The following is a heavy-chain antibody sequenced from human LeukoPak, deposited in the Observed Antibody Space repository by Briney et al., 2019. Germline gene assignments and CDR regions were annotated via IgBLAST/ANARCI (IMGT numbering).Heavy chain of an antibody. D-gene: IGHD5-18*01. V-gene: IGHV3-23*01. CDR2: ISGSGGST. CDR3: AKDTWDSYGYDIDY. CDR1: GSTFSSYA. Sequence: GGSLRLSCAASGSTFSSYAMGWVRKAPGKGLGWVSAISGSGGSTYYADSVKGRFTISRDNSKNTLYLQMNSLRAEDTAVYYCAKDTWDSYGYDIDYWGQGTLVTVSS. J-gene: IGHJ4*02.